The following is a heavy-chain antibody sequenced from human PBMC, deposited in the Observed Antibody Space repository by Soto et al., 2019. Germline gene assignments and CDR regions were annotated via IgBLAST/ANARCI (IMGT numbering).Heavy chain of an antibody. D-gene: IGHD2-2*01. CDR1: GYSFTCYW. CDR3: ARQRYCSSTSCRKLNYYYYGMDV. J-gene: IGHJ6*02. V-gene: IGHV5-10-1*01. CDR2: IDPSDSYT. Sequence: AGESLKISCKGSGYSFTCYWISWVRQMPGKGLEWMGRIDPSDSYTNYSPSFQGHVTISADKSISTAYLQWSSLKASDTAMYYCARQRYCSSTSCRKLNYYYYGMDVWGQGTTVTVSS.